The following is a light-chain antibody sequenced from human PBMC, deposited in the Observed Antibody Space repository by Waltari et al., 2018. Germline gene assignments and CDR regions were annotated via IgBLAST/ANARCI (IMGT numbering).Light chain of an antibody. CDR3: QQYNDWPPIT. V-gene: IGKV3-15*01. Sequence: ETLLKQSPATLSVSAGERVILSCRASQSISTNLAWYQQKPGQAPRLLIYGASTRATGIPARFSGSGSETEFTLTISSMQSEDFAVYYCQQYNDWPPITFGQGTRLDI. CDR1: QSISTN. CDR2: GAS. J-gene: IGKJ5*01.